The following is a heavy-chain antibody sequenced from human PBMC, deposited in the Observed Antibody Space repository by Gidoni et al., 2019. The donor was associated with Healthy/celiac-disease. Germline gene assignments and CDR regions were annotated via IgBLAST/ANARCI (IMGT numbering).Heavy chain of an antibody. CDR3: TRVDVEMATMAFDY. Sequence: EVQLVESGGGLVQPGRSLRLSCTASGFTFGDYAMSWFRQAPGKGLEWVGFIRSKAYGGTTEYAASVKGRFTISRDDSKSIAYLQMNSLTTEDTAVYYCTRVDVEMATMAFDYWGQGTLVTVSS. CDR1: GFTFGDYA. D-gene: IGHD5-12*01. CDR2: IRSKAYGGTT. J-gene: IGHJ4*02. V-gene: IGHV3-49*03.